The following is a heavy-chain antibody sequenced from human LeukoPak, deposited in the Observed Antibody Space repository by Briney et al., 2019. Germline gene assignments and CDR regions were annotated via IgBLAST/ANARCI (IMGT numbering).Heavy chain of an antibody. D-gene: IGHD3-16*01. J-gene: IGHJ6*02. V-gene: IGHV4-31*03. CDR1: GGSISSGGYY. CDR2: IYYSGST. CDR3: ARHSTHVLLGYYYYGMDV. Sequence: PSQTLSLTCTVSGGSISSGGYYWSWIRQHPGKGLEWIGYIYYSGSTNYNPSLKSRVTISVDTSKNQFSLKLSSVTAADTAVYYCARHSTHVLLGYYYYGMDVWGQGTTVTVSS.